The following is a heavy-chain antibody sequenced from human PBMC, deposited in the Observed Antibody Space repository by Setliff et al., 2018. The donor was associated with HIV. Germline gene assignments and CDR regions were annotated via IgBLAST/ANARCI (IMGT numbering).Heavy chain of an antibody. J-gene: IGHJ3*02. CDR3: TRAFPPMIPAAFDI. CDR2: INPSDGIP. D-gene: IGHD3-16*01. Sequence: ASVKVSCKASGFSFSRHYMHWVRQAPGEGLEWVAMINPSDGIPSYAQKFQDRVVVTRDTSRSIVYMELSSLLPEDTAVYFCTRAFPPMIPAAFDIWGLGTLVTVSS. V-gene: IGHV1-46*01. CDR1: GFSFSRHY.